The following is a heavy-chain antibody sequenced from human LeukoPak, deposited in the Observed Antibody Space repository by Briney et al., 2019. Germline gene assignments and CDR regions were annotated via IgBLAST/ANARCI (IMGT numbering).Heavy chain of an antibody. J-gene: IGHJ5*02. CDR2: ISYDGSNK. CDR3: ARDPGRYCSSTSCLNWFDP. D-gene: IGHD2-2*01. CDR1: GFTFSSYA. Sequence: GGSLRLSCAASGFTFSSYAMHWVRQAPGKGLEWVAVISYDGSNKYYADSVKGRLTISRDSSKNTLYLQMNSLRAEDTAVYYCARDPGRYCSSTSCLNWFDPWGQGTLVTVSS. V-gene: IGHV3-30-3*01.